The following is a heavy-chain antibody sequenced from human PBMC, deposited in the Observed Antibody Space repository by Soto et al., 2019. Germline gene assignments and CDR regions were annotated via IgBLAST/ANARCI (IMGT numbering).Heavy chain of an antibody. V-gene: IGHV4-61*08. CDR1: GGSISSGGYY. CDR2: IYYSGGT. J-gene: IGHJ6*03. CDR3: ARRYYDFWSGYQKNYYYYYMDV. Sequence: SETLSLTCTVSGGSISSGGYYWSWIRQHPGKGLEWIGYIYYSGGTNYNPSLKSRVTISVDTSKNQFSLKLSSVTAADTAVYYCARRYYDFWSGYQKNYYYYYMDVWGKGTTVTVSS. D-gene: IGHD3-3*01.